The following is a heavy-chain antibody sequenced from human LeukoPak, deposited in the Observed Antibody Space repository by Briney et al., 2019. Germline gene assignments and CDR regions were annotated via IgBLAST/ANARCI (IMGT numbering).Heavy chain of an antibody. D-gene: IGHD6-19*01. V-gene: IGHV1-8*01. CDR2: MNPSSGNT. CDR1: GYTFTSYD. CDR3: ARRGSIAVAGQLFYYYYGMDV. Sequence: ASVKVSCKASGYTFTSYDINWVRQATGQGLEWMGWMNPSSGNTGYAQKFQGRVTMTRNTSISTAYMELSSLRSEDTAVYYCARRGSIAVAGQLFYYYYGMDVWGQGTTVTVSS. J-gene: IGHJ6*02.